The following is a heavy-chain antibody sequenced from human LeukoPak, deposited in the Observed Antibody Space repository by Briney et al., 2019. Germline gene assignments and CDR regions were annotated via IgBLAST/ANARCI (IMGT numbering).Heavy chain of an antibody. CDR3: ARLRVGATPLDY. V-gene: IGHV1-2*02. J-gene: IGHJ4*02. Sequence: ASVKVSCKASGYTFTCYYMHWVRQAPGQGLEWMGWINPNSGGTNYAQKFQGRVTMTRDTSISTAYMELSRLRSDDTAVYYCARLRVGATPLDYWGQGTLVTVSS. CDR1: GYTFTCYY. D-gene: IGHD1-26*01. CDR2: INPNSGGT.